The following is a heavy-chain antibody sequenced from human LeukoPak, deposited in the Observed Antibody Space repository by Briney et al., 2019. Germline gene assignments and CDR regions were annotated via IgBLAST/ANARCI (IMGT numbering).Heavy chain of an antibody. D-gene: IGHD4-17*01. CDR3: ARTPRYGDHLDY. CDR2: IYYSGST. Sequence: SETLSLTCAVYGGSFSGYYWSWIRQPPGKGLEWIGYIYYSGSTNYNPSLKSRVTISVDTSKNQFSLKLSSVTAADTAVYYCARTPRYGDHLDYWGQGTLVTVSS. CDR1: GGSFSGYY. V-gene: IGHV4-59*08. J-gene: IGHJ4*02.